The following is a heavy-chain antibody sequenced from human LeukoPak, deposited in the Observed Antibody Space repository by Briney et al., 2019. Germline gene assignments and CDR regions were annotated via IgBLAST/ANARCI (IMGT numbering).Heavy chain of an antibody. Sequence: PGGSLRLSCAASGFTFSSYAMSWVRQAPGKGLEWVSTSSGSGSNTYYADSVKGRFTISRDNSKNTLYLQMNSLRAEDTAVYYCAKEGGIQLWLPSHYWGQGTLVTVSS. J-gene: IGHJ4*02. D-gene: IGHD5-18*01. CDR1: GFTFSSYA. CDR3: AKEGGIQLWLPSHY. V-gene: IGHV3-23*01. CDR2: SSGSGSNT.